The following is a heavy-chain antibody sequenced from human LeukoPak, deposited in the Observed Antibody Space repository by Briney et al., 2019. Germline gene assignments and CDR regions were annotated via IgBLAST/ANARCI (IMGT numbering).Heavy chain of an antibody. Sequence: PGGSLRLSCAASGFTFTTFTMNWVRQAPGKGLEWVSAITGSGGATYYADSVKGRFTISRDNSKNTLFLHMNSLRAEDTAIYYCAKEQSTGGPTAFDIWGQGTMVTVSS. V-gene: IGHV3-23*01. J-gene: IGHJ3*02. CDR3: AKEQSTGGPTAFDI. CDR1: GFTFTTFT. CDR2: ITGSGGAT. D-gene: IGHD3-16*01.